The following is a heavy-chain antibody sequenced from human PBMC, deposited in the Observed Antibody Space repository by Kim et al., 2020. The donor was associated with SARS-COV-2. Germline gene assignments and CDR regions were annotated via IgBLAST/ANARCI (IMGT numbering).Heavy chain of an antibody. J-gene: IGHJ4*02. V-gene: IGHV6-1*01. D-gene: IGHD6-19*01. CDR2: TYYRSRWYS. CDR1: GDSVSSTRAV. CDR3: ASGWALNS. Sequence: SQTLSLTCAISGDSVSSTRAVWNWIRQSPSRGLEWLGKTYYRSRWYSDYAVSVSSRIRINPDTSKNQFSLQLDSLTPDDTAVYYCASGWALNSWGQGTLVTVSS.